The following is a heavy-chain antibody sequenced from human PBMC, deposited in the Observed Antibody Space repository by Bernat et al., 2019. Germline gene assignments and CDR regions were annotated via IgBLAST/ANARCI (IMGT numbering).Heavy chain of an antibody. Sequence: SLTCTVPGGSISSSSYYWGWIRQPPGKGLEWIGSIYYSGSTYYNPSLKSRVTISVDTSKNQFSLKLSSVTAADTAVYYCASPGGVIAAAEYWGQGTLVTVSS. J-gene: IGHJ4*02. D-gene: IGHD6-13*01. CDR1: GGSISSSSYY. CDR3: ASPGGVIAAAEY. CDR2: IYYSGST. V-gene: IGHV4-39*01.